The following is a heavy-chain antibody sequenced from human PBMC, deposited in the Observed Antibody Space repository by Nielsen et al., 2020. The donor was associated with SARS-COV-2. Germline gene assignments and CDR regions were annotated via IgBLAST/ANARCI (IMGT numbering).Heavy chain of an antibody. Sequence: GESLKISCAASGFTFSSYAMHWVRQAPGKGLEWVAVISNDGSNKYYADSVKGRFTISRDNSKNTLYLQMNSLRAEDTAVYYCAREVRWGATTISPLCYWGQGTLVTVSS. J-gene: IGHJ4*02. CDR1: GFTFSSYA. D-gene: IGHD1-26*01. V-gene: IGHV3-30-3*01. CDR2: ISNDGSNK. CDR3: AREVRWGATTISPLCY.